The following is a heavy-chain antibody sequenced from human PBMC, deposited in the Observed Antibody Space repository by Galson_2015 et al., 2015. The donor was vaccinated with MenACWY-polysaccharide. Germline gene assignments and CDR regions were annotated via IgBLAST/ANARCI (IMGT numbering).Heavy chain of an antibody. CDR3: ARTNGDFDF. CDR1: GYTFTNYD. J-gene: IGHJ4*02. CDR2: MNPKSGYS. Sequence: SVKVSCKASGYTFTNYDINWVRLAPGRGLEWMAWMNPKSGYSGYAQKFHGRVTLTKDTSISTAYLELSSLRSEDTAMYYCARTNGDFDFWSQGSLITVSS. D-gene: IGHD4-17*01. V-gene: IGHV1-8*01.